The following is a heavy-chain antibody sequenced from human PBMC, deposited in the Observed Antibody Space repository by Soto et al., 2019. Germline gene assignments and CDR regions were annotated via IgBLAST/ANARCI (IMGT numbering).Heavy chain of an antibody. J-gene: IGHJ4*02. V-gene: IGHV4-30-4*01. CDR3: ARGQSGDQVDY. CDR1: GDSISSGDSC. Sequence: QVQLQESGPGLVRPSQTLSLTCTVSGDSISSGDSCWSWIRQPPDKGLEWIGHIYHGGSTYNNPSIKSRVTISVDTSKLHFSMKLSSVSAADTAVYYCARGQSGDQVDYWGQGTLVTVSS. D-gene: IGHD7-27*01. CDR2: IYHGGST.